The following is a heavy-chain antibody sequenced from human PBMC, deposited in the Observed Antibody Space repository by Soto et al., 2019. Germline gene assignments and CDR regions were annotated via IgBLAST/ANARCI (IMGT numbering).Heavy chain of an antibody. V-gene: IGHV4-59*01. CDR3: ARARYYDWCFDL. D-gene: IGHD3-9*01. CDR1: GASLSLLY. J-gene: IGHJ4*02. Sequence: PSETLSLTCTVSGASLSLLYWSWVRQSPGKGLEWIGYIYYNGSATYNPSFRSRVTIAIDTSKSQFSLRLTSVTAADTAVYYCARARYYDWCFDLWGLGTPVTVSS. CDR2: IYYNGSA.